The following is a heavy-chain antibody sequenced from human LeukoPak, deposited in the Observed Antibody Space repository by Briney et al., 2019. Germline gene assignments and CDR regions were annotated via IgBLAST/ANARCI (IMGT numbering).Heavy chain of an antibody. CDR2: IYHSGST. D-gene: IGHD6-13*01. J-gene: IGHJ4*02. V-gene: IGHV4-4*02. Sequence: SETLSLTCAVSGGSISSSNWWSWVRQPPGKGLEWIGEIYHSGSTNYNPSLKSRVTISVDKSKNQFSLKLSSVTAADTAVYYCARSRAAADYYFDYWGQGTLVTVSS. CDR3: ARSRAAADYYFDY. CDR1: GGSISSSNW.